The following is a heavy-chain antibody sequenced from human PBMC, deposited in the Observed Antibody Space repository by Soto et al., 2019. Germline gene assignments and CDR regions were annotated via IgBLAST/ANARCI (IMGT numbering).Heavy chain of an antibody. V-gene: IGHV3-49*04. CDR2: IRSKAYGGTT. Sequence: GGSLRLSCTAYGFTFGDYAISWVRQAPGKGLEWVGFIRSKAYGGTTEYAASVKGRFTISRDDSKSIAYLQMNSLKTEDTAVYYCTRTGPPYFGSSWSPYYYYYGMDVWGQGTTVTVSS. CDR3: TRTGPPYFGSSWSPYYYYYGMDV. D-gene: IGHD6-13*01. CDR1: GFTFGDYA. J-gene: IGHJ6*02.